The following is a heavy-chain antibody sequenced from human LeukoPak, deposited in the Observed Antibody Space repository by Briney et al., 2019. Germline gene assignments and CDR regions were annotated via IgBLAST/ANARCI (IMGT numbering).Heavy chain of an antibody. Sequence: TPSETLSLTCTVSGYSISSGYYWGWIRQPPGKGLEWIGPIYTSGSTNYNPSLKSRVTMSVDTSKNQFSLKLSSVTAADTAVYYCAKDQDCSGGSCYSEGFDPWGQGTLVTVSS. D-gene: IGHD2-15*01. CDR3: AKDQDCSGGSCYSEGFDP. J-gene: IGHJ5*02. CDR2: IYTSGST. V-gene: IGHV4-38-2*02. CDR1: GYSISSGYY.